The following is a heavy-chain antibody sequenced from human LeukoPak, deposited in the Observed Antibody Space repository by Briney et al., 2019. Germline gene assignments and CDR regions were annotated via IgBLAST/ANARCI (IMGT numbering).Heavy chain of an antibody. CDR2: INHSGST. Sequence: KPSETLSLTCAVYGGSFSGYYWSWIRQPPGKGLEWIGEINHSGSTNYNPSLKSRVTISVDTSKNQFSLKLSSVTAADTAVYYCARAKSDKITMVRAWAFDIWGQGTMVTVSS. J-gene: IGHJ3*02. V-gene: IGHV4-34*01. CDR3: ARAKSDKITMVRAWAFDI. D-gene: IGHD3-10*01. CDR1: GGSFSGYY.